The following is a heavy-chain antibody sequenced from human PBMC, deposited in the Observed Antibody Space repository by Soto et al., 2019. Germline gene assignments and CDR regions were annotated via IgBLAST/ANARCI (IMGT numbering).Heavy chain of an antibody. Sequence: QVQLQESGPGLVEASETLSLTCTVSGGSLGSYYWSWIRQPPGKGLEWIGYVFYTGRANYNASLKSRVSISLDTSKNQFSLNLDSVTAADTAVYFCARDFAYFDSWGQGTLVTVSS. V-gene: IGHV4-59*01. D-gene: IGHD3-3*01. CDR2: VFYTGRA. CDR1: GGSLGSYY. CDR3: ARDFAYFDS. J-gene: IGHJ4*02.